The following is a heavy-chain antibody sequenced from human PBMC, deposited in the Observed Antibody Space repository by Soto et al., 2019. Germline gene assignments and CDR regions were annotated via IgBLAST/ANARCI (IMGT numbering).Heavy chain of an antibody. J-gene: IGHJ6*02. Sequence: PGGSLRLSCAASGFTFNSYGMHWVRQGPGNGLGWVAFISYDSTKTYYADSVKGRFTISRYNSNSALYVQMNSLAGEDTAVYYCARTRSAWSDFLYYSLDVWGQGTTVTVSS. CDR2: ISYDSTKT. CDR3: ARTRSAWSDFLYYSLDV. V-gene: IGHV3-30*03. D-gene: IGHD1-26*01. CDR1: GFTFNSYG.